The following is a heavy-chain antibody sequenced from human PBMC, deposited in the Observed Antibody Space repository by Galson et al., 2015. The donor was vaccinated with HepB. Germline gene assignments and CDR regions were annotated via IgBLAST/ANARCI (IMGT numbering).Heavy chain of an antibody. Sequence: SVKVSCKASGGTFSSYAISWVRQAPGQGLEWMGRIIPILGIANYAQKFQGRVTITADKSTSTAYMELSSLRSEDTAVYYCACNLGNGDSEYYFDYWGQGTLVTVSS. D-gene: IGHD4-17*01. J-gene: IGHJ4*02. CDR1: GGTFSSYA. V-gene: IGHV1-69*04. CDR2: IIPILGIA. CDR3: ACNLGNGDSEYYFDY.